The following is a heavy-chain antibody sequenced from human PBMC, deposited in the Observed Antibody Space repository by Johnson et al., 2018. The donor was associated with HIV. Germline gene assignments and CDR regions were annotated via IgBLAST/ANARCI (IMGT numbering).Heavy chain of an antibody. CDR2: IWYDGSNK. Sequence: QVQLVESGGGLVKPGGSLRLSCAASGFTFSDYYMSWIRQAPGKGLEWVALIWYDGSNKYYADSVKGRFTISRDNSKNTLYLQMNSLRAEDTAVYYCANFGSSSSRYAFDIWGQGTMVTVSS. J-gene: IGHJ3*02. D-gene: IGHD6-6*01. CDR3: ANFGSSSSRYAFDI. CDR1: GFTFSDYY. V-gene: IGHV3-30*02.